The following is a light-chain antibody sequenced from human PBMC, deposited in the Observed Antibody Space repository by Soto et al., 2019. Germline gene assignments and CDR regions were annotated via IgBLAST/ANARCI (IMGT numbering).Light chain of an antibody. CDR1: QSVSSSY. J-gene: IGKJ1*01. CDR3: QQYGNSPQT. V-gene: IGKV3-20*01. Sequence: ESVFTQSPGTLALSPGERATLCCRASQSVSSSYLAWYQQKPGQAPSLLIYGASSRATGIPNRFSSSGSGTDFPLTISRLEPEDFAVYYCQQYGNSPQTFGQGTKVDTK. CDR2: GAS.